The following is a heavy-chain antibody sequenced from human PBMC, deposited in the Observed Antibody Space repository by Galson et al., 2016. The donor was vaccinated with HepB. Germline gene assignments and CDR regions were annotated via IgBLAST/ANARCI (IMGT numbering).Heavy chain of an antibody. D-gene: IGHD2/OR15-2a*01. V-gene: IGHV3-30*03. CDR3: ARRHEYCPPVGCSVDY. CDR1: GFTFSNYG. J-gene: IGHJ4*02. Sequence: SLRLSCAASGFTFSNYGMHWVRQAPGKGLEWVAADSMDGRGKFYADSVQGRFTISRDNSNSMLFLQMSSLRADDTAVYYCARRHEYCPPVGCSVDYWGQGTLVSGSS. CDR2: DSMDGRGK.